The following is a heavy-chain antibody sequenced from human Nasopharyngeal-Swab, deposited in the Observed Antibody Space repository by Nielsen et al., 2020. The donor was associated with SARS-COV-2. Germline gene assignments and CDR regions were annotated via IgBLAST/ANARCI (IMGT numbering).Heavy chain of an antibody. V-gene: IGHV1-2*06. J-gene: IGHJ4*02. CDR3: ARRGDYGDYYFDY. Sequence: WVRQAPGQGLEWMGRINPNSGGTNYAQKFRGRVTMTRDTSISTAYMELSRLTSDDTAVYYCARRGDYGDYYFDYWGQGTLVTVSS. D-gene: IGHD4-17*01. CDR2: INPNSGGT.